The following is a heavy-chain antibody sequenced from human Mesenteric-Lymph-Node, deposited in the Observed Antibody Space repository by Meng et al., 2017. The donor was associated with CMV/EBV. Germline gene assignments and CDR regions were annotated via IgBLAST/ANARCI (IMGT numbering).Heavy chain of an antibody. D-gene: IGHD5-24*01. V-gene: IGHV4-61*08. CDR2: ITYTGST. J-gene: IGHJ4*02. CDR1: GGSVTSDDCY. CDR3: ARNMAY. Sequence: SETLSLTCSVSGGSVTSDDCYWSWIRQSPGKGLEWIGYITYTGSTHYTPSLRSRVTISVDKSKNQFSLELTSVTAADTAVYNCARNMAYWGQGILVTVSS.